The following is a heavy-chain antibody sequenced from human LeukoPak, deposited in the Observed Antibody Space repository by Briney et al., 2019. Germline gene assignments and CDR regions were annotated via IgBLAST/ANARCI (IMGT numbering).Heavy chain of an antibody. CDR2: IYSGGSI. Sequence: GGSLRLSCAASGFTVSSNYMSWVRQAPGKGLEWVSVIYSGGSIYYADSVKGRFTISRDTSKNTLYLQMNSLRADDTAVYYCVSSYESSGYYTYWGQGTLVTVSS. CDR3: VSSYESSGYYTY. V-gene: IGHV3-53*01. J-gene: IGHJ4*02. CDR1: GFTVSSNY. D-gene: IGHD3-22*01.